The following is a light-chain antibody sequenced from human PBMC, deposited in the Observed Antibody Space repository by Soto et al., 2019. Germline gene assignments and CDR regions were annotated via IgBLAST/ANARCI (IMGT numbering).Light chain of an antibody. CDR2: DVS. CDR3: CSYAGSYTYV. Sequence: QSALTQPRSVSGSPGQPVTISCTGTSSDVGGYNYVSWYQQHPGKAPKLMIYDVSKRPSGVPDRFSGSKSGNTASLTISGLQAHDEADYYCCSYAGSYTYVFGTGTKLTVL. V-gene: IGLV2-11*01. J-gene: IGLJ1*01. CDR1: SSDVGGYNY.